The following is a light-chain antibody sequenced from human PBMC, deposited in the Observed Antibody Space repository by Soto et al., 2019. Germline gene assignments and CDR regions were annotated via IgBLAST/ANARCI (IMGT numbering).Light chain of an antibody. CDR2: DVS. V-gene: IGLV2-14*01. J-gene: IGLJ1*01. Sequence: QSVLTQPASVSGSPGQSITISCTGTSSDVGGYNYVSWYQQHPGKAPKLMIYDVSNRPSGVSNRFSGSKSGNTASLTISGLQAEDEADYYCSSYTSRSSSTYVFGTGTKLTVL. CDR3: SSYTSRSSSTYV. CDR1: SSDVGGYNY.